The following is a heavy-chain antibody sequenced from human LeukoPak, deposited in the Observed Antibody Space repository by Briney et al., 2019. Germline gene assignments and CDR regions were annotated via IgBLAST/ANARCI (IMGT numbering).Heavy chain of an antibody. J-gene: IGHJ6*03. CDR2: INHSGST. CDR3: ARSYRKYYMDV. V-gene: IGHV4-34*01. Sequence: SETLSLTSAVYGGSFSGYYWSWIRQPPGKGLEWIGEINHSGSTNYNPSLKSRVTISVDTSKNQFSLKLSSVTAADTAVYYCARSYRKYYMDVWGKGTTVTVSS. CDR1: GGSFSGYY. D-gene: IGHD1-26*01.